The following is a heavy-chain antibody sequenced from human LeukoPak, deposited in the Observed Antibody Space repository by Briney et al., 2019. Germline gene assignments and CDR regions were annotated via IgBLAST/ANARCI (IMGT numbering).Heavy chain of an antibody. CDR3: ARGGAADAFDI. D-gene: IGHD6-25*01. J-gene: IGHJ3*02. CDR2: IWYDGSNK. Sequence: PGGSLRLSCAASGFTFSSYGMHWVRQAPGKGLEWVAVIWYDGSNKYYADSVKGRFTISRDNSKITLYLQMNSLRAEDTAVYYCARGGAADAFDIWGQGTMVTVSS. V-gene: IGHV3-33*01. CDR1: GFTFSSYG.